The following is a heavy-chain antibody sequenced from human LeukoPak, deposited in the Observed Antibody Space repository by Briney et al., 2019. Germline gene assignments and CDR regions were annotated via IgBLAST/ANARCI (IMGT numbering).Heavy chain of an antibody. V-gene: IGHV1-69*06. CDR3: ARDGWVGGGWNNWFDP. CDR2: IIPIFGTA. J-gene: IGHJ5*02. Sequence: SVKVSCKASGGTFSSYAISWVRQAPGQGLEWMGGIIPIFGTANYAQKFQGRVTITADKSTSTAYMELSSLRSEDTAVYYCARDGWVGGGWNNWFDPWGQGTLVTVSS. CDR1: GGTFSSYA. D-gene: IGHD6-19*01.